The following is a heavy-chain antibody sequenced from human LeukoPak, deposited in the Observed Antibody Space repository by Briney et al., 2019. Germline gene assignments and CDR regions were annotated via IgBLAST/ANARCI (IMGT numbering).Heavy chain of an antibody. V-gene: IGHV3-23*01. J-gene: IGHJ4*02. CDR1: GFTFSSYA. D-gene: IGHD3-22*01. CDR2: IGGSGGST. Sequence: GGSLRLSCAASGFTFSSYAMSWVRQTPEKGLECVSSIGGSGGSTYYADSVKGRFTISRDNSKNTLYLQMNSLRAGDTAVYFCAKSRARSEGSSGTIDSWGQGALVTVSS. CDR3: AKSRARSEGSSGTIDS.